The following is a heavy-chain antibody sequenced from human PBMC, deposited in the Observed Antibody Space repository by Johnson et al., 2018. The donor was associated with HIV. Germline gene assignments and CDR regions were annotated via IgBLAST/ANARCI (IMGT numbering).Heavy chain of an antibody. J-gene: IGHJ3*02. CDR3: AKEWRITYYSFWSGFFFDAFDI. CDR1: GFTFDDYA. CDR2: ISWNSGSI. Sequence: VQLVESGGGLVQPGRSLRLSCAASGFTFDDYAMHWVRQAPGKGLEWVSGISWNSGSIGYADSVNGRFTFSRDTAKKSLYLQMNSLSAEDLALYYCAKEWRITYYSFWSGFFFDAFDIWGQGTMVTVSS. V-gene: IGHV3-9*03. D-gene: IGHD3-3*01.